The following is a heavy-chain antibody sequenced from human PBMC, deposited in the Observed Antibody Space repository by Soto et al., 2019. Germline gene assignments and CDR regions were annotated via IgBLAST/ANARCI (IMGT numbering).Heavy chain of an antibody. Sequence: QVQLVESGGGLVEPGGSLRLSCEASGFTFSDYYMRWIRQVPGRGLECLSYVSSDGGFTHYADSVQGRFTISRDNTKNSLFLEIKGLRAEDTALYFCARDPMGRGVPLDYWGPGTLVTVSS. CDR1: GFTFSDYY. D-gene: IGHD3-10*01. J-gene: IGHJ4*02. CDR3: ARDPMGRGVPLDY. V-gene: IGHV3-11*06. CDR2: VSSDGGFT.